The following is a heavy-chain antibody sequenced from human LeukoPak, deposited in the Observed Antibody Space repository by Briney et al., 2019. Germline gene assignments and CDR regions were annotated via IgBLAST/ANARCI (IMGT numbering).Heavy chain of an antibody. CDR2: IRSKAYGGTT. J-gene: IGHJ4*02. CDR3: TSRRIGRQWLVIDY. CDR1: GFTFGDYA. Sequence: GGSLRLSCTASGFTFGDYAMSWFRQAPGKGLEWVGFIRSKAYGGTTEYAASVKGRFTISRDDSKSIAYPQMNSLKTEDTAVYYCTSRRIGRQWLVIDYWGQGTLVTVSS. V-gene: IGHV3-49*03. D-gene: IGHD6-19*01.